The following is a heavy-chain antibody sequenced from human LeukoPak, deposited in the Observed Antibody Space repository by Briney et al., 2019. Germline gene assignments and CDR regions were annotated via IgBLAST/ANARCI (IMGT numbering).Heavy chain of an antibody. CDR2: IKQDGSEK. D-gene: IGHD3-22*01. CDR3: AKDRPTYYSASSGFYPDVLDI. J-gene: IGHJ3*02. Sequence: PGGSLRLSCAASGFTFSSYWMSWVRQAPGKGLEWVANIKQDGSEKYYVDSVKGRFTISRDNAKNSLYLQMNSLRAEDTAVYYCAKDRPTYYSASSGFYPDVLDIWGQGTMVTVSS. V-gene: IGHV3-7*01. CDR1: GFTFSSYW.